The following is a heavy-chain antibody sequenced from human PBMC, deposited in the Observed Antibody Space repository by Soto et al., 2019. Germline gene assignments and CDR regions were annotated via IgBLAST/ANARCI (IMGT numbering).Heavy chain of an antibody. CDR3: ADPPGGGGY. CDR2: IYSGGYT. CDR1: GFTVSNNY. J-gene: IGHJ4*02. Sequence: EVQLVESGGGLIQPGGSLRLSCAVSGFTVSNNYMSWVRQAPGKGLEGVSVIYSGGYTAYGDSVKGRFTISRDNSKNTLFLQKNRRGPAVPAVYYGADPPGGGGYWGQGTLVTVSS. V-gene: IGHV3-53*01. D-gene: IGHD3-10*01.